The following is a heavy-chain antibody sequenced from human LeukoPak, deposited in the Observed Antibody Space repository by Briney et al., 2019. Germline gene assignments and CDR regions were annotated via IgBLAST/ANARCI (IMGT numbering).Heavy chain of an antibody. D-gene: IGHD3-22*01. CDR2: IKQDGSDK. V-gene: IGHV3-7*01. Sequence: GGSLRLSCAASGFTFSSYWMSWVRQAPGKGLEWVANIKQDGSDKYYVDSVRGRFTISRDNAQNSLYLQLNSLRAEDTAVYYCARDNLHYYDSSGYYWGQGTLVTVSS. J-gene: IGHJ4*02. CDR1: GFTFSSYW. CDR3: ARDNLHYYDSSGYY.